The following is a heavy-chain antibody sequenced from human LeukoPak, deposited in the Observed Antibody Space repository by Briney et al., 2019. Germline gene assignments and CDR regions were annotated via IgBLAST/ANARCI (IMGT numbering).Heavy chain of an antibody. CDR1: GGSVSSGSYY. V-gene: IGHV4-61*01. J-gene: IGHJ4*02. CDR2: IYYSGST. D-gene: IGHD6-19*01. Sequence: SETLSLTCTVSGGSVSSGSYYWSWIRQPPGKGLEWIGYIYYSGSTNYNPSLKSRVTISVDTSKNQFPLKLSSVTAADTAVYYCARLIAVAGTDFDYWGQGTLVTVSS. CDR3: ARLIAVAGTDFDY.